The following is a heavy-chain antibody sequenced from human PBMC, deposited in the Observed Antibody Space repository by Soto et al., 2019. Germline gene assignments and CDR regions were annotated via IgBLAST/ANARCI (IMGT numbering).Heavy chain of an antibody. V-gene: IGHV1-69*01. CDR2: IIPIFGTA. CDR1: GGTFSSYA. Sequence: QVQLVQSGAEVKKPGSSVKVSCKASGGTFSSYAISWVRQAPGQGLEWMGGIIPIFGTANYAQKFQGRVTITADESTRTAYMEMSSLRSEDTAVYYCARVKGPAQWLETFDYWGQGTLVTVSS. J-gene: IGHJ4*02. D-gene: IGHD6-19*01. CDR3: ARVKGPAQWLETFDY.